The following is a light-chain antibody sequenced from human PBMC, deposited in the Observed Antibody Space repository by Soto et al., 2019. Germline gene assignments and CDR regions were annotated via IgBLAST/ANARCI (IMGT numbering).Light chain of an antibody. CDR3: SSYTSSSTVV. Sequence: QSALTQPASVSGSAGESITISCTGTSSDVGGYNYVSWYQQHPGKAPKLMICDVSNRPSGVSNRFSGSKSGNTASLTISGLQAEDEADYYCSSYTSSSTVVFRGGTKLTVL. J-gene: IGLJ2*01. V-gene: IGLV2-14*01. CDR1: SSDVGGYNY. CDR2: DVS.